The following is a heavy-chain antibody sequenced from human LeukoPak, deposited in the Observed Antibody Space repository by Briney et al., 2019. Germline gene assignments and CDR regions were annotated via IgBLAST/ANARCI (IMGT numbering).Heavy chain of an antibody. D-gene: IGHD3-10*01. Sequence: PSETLSLTCTVSGYSISSGYYWGWIRQPPGKGLEWIGSIYHSGSTYYNPSLKSRVTIAVDTSKNQFSLKLSSVTAADTAVYYCARALTLGDDAFDIWGQGTMVTVSS. V-gene: IGHV4-38-2*02. J-gene: IGHJ3*02. CDR3: ARALTLGDDAFDI. CDR2: IYHSGST. CDR1: GYSISSGYY.